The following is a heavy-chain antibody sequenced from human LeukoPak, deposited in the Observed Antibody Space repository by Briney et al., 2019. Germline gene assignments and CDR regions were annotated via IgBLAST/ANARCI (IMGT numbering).Heavy chain of an antibody. CDR3: ARGICSSTSCPTFY. V-gene: IGHV3-74*01. D-gene: IGHD2-2*01. CDR2: IKGDGIST. Sequence: GGSLRLSCAASGFDFSSNWMHWVRHAPGQGLVWVSRIKGDGISTNYADSVKGRFTISRDNSKNTLYLQMNSLRAEDTAVYYCARGICSSTSCPTFYWGQGTLVTVSS. J-gene: IGHJ4*02. CDR1: GFDFSSNW.